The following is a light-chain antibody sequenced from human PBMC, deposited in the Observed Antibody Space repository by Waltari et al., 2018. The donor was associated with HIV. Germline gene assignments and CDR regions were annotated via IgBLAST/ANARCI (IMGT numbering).Light chain of an antibody. V-gene: IGLV2-14*03. CDR2: DVS. CDR1: SSDVGGYDY. J-gene: IGLJ2*01. CDR3: SSYTSSSTPVV. Sequence: QSALPQPASVSGSPGQSITLSCTGTSSDVGGYDYVSWYQPHPDKAPQLMIYDVSNRPSVLFNRFSGSNAGNTASLTISGLQEEDEADYYGSSYTSSSTPVVFGGGTKLTVL.